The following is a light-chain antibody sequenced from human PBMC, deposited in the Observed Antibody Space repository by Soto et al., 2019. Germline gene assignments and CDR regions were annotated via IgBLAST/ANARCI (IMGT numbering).Light chain of an antibody. CDR1: QSVSKY. J-gene: IGKJ1*01. V-gene: IGKV3-20*01. CDR3: QQYGESPQT. Sequence: EIVLTQSPGTLALSPGEGATLSCRASQSVSKYLAWYQQKPGHAPRLLIYGASSRATGIPDSFGGSGSGTDFTLTISRLEPEDFAVYYCQQYGESPQTFGQGNKVEIK. CDR2: GAS.